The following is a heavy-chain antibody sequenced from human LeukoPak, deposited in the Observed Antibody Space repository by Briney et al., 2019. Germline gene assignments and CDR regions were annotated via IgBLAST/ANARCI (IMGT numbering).Heavy chain of an antibody. J-gene: IGHJ4*02. Sequence: GASVKASCKASGYTFTSYYMHWVRQAPGQGLEWMGIINPSGGSTSYAQKFQGRVTMTRDMSTSTVYMELSSLRSKDTAVYYCARDYYDSSGYYSTPDYWGQGTLVTVSS. CDR1: GYTFTSYY. V-gene: IGHV1-46*01. CDR2: INPSGGST. CDR3: ARDYYDSSGYYSTPDY. D-gene: IGHD3-22*01.